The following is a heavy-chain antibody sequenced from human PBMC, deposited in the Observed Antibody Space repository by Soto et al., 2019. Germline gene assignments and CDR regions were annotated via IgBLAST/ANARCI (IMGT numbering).Heavy chain of an antibody. V-gene: IGHV5-51*01. D-gene: IGHD1-26*01. Sequence: GESLKISCKGSGYSFTSYWIGWVRQMPGKGLEWMGIIYPGDSDTRYSPSFQGQVTISADKSISTAYLQWSSLKASDTAMYYCARAASIVGATDGFDYWGQGTMVTVSS. J-gene: IGHJ4*02. CDR1: GYSFTSYW. CDR2: IYPGDSDT. CDR3: ARAASIVGATDGFDY.